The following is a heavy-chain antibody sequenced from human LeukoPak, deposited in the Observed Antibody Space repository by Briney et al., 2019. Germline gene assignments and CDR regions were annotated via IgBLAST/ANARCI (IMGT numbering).Heavy chain of an antibody. CDR1: GFTFGDTW. J-gene: IGHJ4*02. CDR2: IKQDGSEK. CDR3: ATSYDMGWLIGY. V-gene: IGHV3-7*03. D-gene: IGHD3/OR15-3a*01. Sequence: GGSLRLSCAASGFTFGDTWMNWVRQVPGQGLEWVANIKQDGSEKFYVASVKGRSTISRDNGKSSLYLQMNSLRAEDTALYYCATSYDMGWLIGYWGQGTLVTVSP.